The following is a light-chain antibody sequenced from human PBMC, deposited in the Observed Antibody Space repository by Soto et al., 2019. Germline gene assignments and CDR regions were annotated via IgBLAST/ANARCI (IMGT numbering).Light chain of an antibody. V-gene: IGKV3-11*01. Sequence: IVLTQSPATLSLSPGERATLSCRASQSVRSYLAWYQQKPGQAPRLLIYDASNRATGIPARFSGSGSGTDFTLTISSLEPEDVAVYYCQHRNNWPLTFGGGTKVEIK. CDR3: QHRNNWPLT. CDR1: QSVRSY. J-gene: IGKJ4*01. CDR2: DAS.